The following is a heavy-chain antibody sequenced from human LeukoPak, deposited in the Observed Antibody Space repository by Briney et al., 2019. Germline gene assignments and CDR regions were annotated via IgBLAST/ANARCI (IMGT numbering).Heavy chain of an antibody. D-gene: IGHD3-9*01. J-gene: IGHJ4*02. V-gene: IGHV1-8*02. CDR1: GYTFTSYD. CDR3: ARLYDILTGPDY. Sequence: ASVKVSCKASGYTFTSYDINWVRQATGQGLEWMGWMNPNSGNTGYAQKLQGRVTMTTDTSTSTAYMELRSLRSDDTAVYYCARLYDILTGPDYWGQGTLVTVSS. CDR2: MNPNSGNT.